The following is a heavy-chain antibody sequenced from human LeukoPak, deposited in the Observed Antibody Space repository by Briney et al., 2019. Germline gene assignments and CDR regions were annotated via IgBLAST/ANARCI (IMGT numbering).Heavy chain of an antibody. Sequence: QAGGSLRLSCAASGFTFIDAWMNWVRQAPGKGLEWVSAISGSGGSTYYADSVKGRFTISRDNSKNALYLQMNSLRAEDTAVYYCAKDHAGYYDFWSHPYYFDYWGQGTLVTVSS. J-gene: IGHJ4*02. CDR1: GFTFIDAW. CDR3: AKDHAGYYDFWSHPYYFDY. D-gene: IGHD3-3*01. V-gene: IGHV3-23*01. CDR2: ISGSGGST.